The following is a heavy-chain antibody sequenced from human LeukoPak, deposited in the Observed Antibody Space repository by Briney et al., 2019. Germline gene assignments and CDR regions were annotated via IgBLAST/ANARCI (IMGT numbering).Heavy chain of an antibody. V-gene: IGHV3-7*01. CDR1: GFTFSSYS. J-gene: IGHJ4*02. Sequence: GGSLRLSCAASGFTFSSYSMTWVRQAPGKGLEWVANIKQDGSEKYYVDSVKGRFTISRDNAKNSLYLQVHSLRAEDTAVYYCAAEYSSSWYAYWGQGTLVTVSS. D-gene: IGHD6-13*01. CDR3: AAEYSSSWYAY. CDR2: IKQDGSEK.